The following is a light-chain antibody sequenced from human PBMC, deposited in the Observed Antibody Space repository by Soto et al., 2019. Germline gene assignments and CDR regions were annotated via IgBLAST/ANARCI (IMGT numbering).Light chain of an antibody. Sequence: DIQMTQSPSSLSASVGDRVTISCRASQTINTFLIWYQHKPGMAPRLLMYDASTLQSGVPSRFSGSGSGTDFTLSINNLQPEDFATYYCQQSYSMPLTFGGGDPRGHQT. J-gene: IGKJ4*01. CDR2: DAS. V-gene: IGKV1-39*01. CDR3: QQSYSMPLT. CDR1: QTINTF.